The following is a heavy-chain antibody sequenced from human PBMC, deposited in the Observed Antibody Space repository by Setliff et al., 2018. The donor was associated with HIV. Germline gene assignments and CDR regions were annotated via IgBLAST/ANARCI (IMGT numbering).Heavy chain of an antibody. D-gene: IGHD3-22*01. J-gene: IGHJ6*03. CDR3: ARARTDYYDRRRRSHYYIDV. V-gene: IGHV1-8*02. Sequence: ASVKVSCKPSGYTFSNYDINWVRQAAGQGLEWMGWMNPDSRNTGYAQRFEGRVTLTWDTSISTAYLELNHLKSDDTAVYYCARARTDYYDRRRRSHYYIDVWARGTTVTVSS. CDR2: MNPDSRNT. CDR1: GYTFSNYD.